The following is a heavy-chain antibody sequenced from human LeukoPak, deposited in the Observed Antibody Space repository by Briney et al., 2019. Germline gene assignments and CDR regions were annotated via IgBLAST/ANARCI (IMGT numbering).Heavy chain of an antibody. D-gene: IGHD2-21*01. J-gene: IGHJ6*02. V-gene: IGHV3-23*01. Sequence: GGSLRLSCAASGNYWMHWVRQAPGKGLEWVSGISGSGGATYYADSVKGRFTISRDNSKNTLYLQMSGLRAEDTAVYYCAKKVITYYYGMDVWGQGTTVTVSS. CDR1: GNYW. CDR3: AKKVITYYYGMDV. CDR2: ISGSGGAT.